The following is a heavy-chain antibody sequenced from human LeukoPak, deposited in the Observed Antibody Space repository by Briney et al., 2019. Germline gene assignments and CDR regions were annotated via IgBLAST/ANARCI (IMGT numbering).Heavy chain of an antibody. Sequence: GGSLRLSCAASGFTFSSYWMSWVRQAPGKGLEWVSGISWNSGSIGYADSVKGRFTISRDNAKNSLYLQMNSLRAEDMALYYCAKDREYSSSSGLDYWGQGTLVTVSS. J-gene: IGHJ4*02. CDR3: AKDREYSSSSGLDY. V-gene: IGHV3-9*03. CDR2: ISWNSGSI. D-gene: IGHD6-6*01. CDR1: GFTFSSYW.